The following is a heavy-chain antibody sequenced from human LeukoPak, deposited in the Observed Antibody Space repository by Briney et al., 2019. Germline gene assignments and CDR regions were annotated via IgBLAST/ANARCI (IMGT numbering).Heavy chain of an antibody. Sequence: ASVKVSCKASGYRFSDYYMHWVRQAPGQGLEWMGWIDPDSGGTNSAQQFQGRVTMTRDASISTAYMELSRLRSDDTAIYYCARDEEAVGPPPPQVFYTCFPPWGGGPLFPASS. CDR1: GYRFSDYY. CDR3: ARDEEAVGPPPPQVFYTCFPP. J-gene: IGHJ5*02. CDR2: IDPDSGGT. V-gene: IGHV1-2*02. D-gene: IGHD1-26*01.